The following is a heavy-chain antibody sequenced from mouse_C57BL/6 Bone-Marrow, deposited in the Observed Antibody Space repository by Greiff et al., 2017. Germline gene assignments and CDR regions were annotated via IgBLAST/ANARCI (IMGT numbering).Heavy chain of an antibody. CDR2: ISYSGST. J-gene: IGHJ2*01. CDR3: SLYDGYLYYFDY. V-gene: IGHV3-1*01. CDR1: GYSITSGYD. Sequence: EVQLQQSGPGMVKPSQSLSLTCTVTGYSITSGYDWHWIRHFPGNKLEWMGYISYSGSTNYNPSLKSRISITHDTSKNHFFLKLNSVTTEDTATYYCSLYDGYLYYFDYWGQGTTLTVSS. D-gene: IGHD2-3*01.